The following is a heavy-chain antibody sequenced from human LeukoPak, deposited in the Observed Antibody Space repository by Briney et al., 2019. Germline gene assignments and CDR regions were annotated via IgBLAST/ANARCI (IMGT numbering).Heavy chain of an antibody. V-gene: IGHV4-4*02. Sequence: PSGTLSLTCAVSGGSISSSNWWSWVRHPPGKGLEWIGEIYHSGSTNYNPSLKSRVTISVDKSKNQFSLKLSSVTAADTAVYYCARATVGFGEFHMDVWGKGTTVTISS. CDR1: GGSISSSNW. CDR3: ARATVGFGEFHMDV. J-gene: IGHJ6*03. CDR2: IYHSGST. D-gene: IGHD3-10*01.